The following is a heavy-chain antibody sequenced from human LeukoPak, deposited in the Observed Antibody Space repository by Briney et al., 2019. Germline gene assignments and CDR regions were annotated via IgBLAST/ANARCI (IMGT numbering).Heavy chain of an antibody. J-gene: IGHJ4*02. CDR2: ISTTSRTI. CDR1: GFTFSRYN. Sequence: PRGSLRLSCAASGFTFSRYNMNWVRQAPGKGLEWVSYISTTSRTIYYADSVKGRFTISRDNAKNSLYLQMNGLRAEDTAVYYCARDQYDSGFYSFDYWGQGTLVTVSS. CDR3: ARDQYDSGFYSFDY. D-gene: IGHD3-16*01. V-gene: IGHV3-48*01.